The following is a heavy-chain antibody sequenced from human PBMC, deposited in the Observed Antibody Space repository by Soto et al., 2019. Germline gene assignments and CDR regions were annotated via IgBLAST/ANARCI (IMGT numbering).Heavy chain of an antibody. Sequence: QVRLVQSGAEVKKPGSSVKVSCKASGGTFSNYAIGWVRQAPGQGLEWMGGIILPFGTPNYPQKFQGRVTISADESMTTAYMELTGLRSEDTAVYCGARGPDYEGCVDSWGRGTLVTVSS. V-gene: IGHV1-69*12. J-gene: IGHJ4*02. CDR1: GGTFSNYA. CDR2: IILPFGTP. D-gene: IGHD4-17*01. CDR3: ARGPDYEGCVDS.